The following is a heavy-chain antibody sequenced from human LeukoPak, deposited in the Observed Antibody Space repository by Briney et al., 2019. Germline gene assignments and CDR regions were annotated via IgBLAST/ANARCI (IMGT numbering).Heavy chain of an antibody. CDR1: GGSISSGGYS. V-gene: IGHV4-31*03. Sequence: SETLSLTCTVSGGSISSGGYSWSWIRQHPGKGLEWIGYIYYSGSTHYNPSLKSRVTISVDTSKNQFSLKLSSVTAADTAVYYCARGPCSSTSCPDEIPATPKPLDYWGQGTLVTVSS. CDR2: IYYSGST. J-gene: IGHJ4*02. D-gene: IGHD2-2*01. CDR3: ARGPCSSTSCPDEIPATPKPLDY.